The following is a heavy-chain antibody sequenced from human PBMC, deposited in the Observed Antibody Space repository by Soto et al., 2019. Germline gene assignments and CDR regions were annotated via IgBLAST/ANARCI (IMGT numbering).Heavy chain of an antibody. CDR3: AKAQANIVVVSAADDY. J-gene: IGHJ4*02. CDR2: ISGSGGST. D-gene: IGHD2-2*01. Sequence: GGSLRLSCAASGFTFSSYAMSWVRQAPGKGLEWVSAISGSGGSTYCADSVKGRFTISRDNSKNTLYLQMNSLRAEDTAVYYCAKAQANIVVVSAADDYWGQGPLVTVSS. V-gene: IGHV3-23*01. CDR1: GFTFSSYA.